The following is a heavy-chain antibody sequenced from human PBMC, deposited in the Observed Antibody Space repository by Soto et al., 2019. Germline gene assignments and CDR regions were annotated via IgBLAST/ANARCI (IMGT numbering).Heavy chain of an antibody. J-gene: IGHJ1*01. V-gene: IGHV1-18*01. Sequence: ASVKVSCKASGYTFTNYYGISWVRQAPGQGLEWMGWISPYNGNTNYAQNFRGRVTMTTDTSTSTAYMELRSLRSDDTAVYYCARVTQGWSSSEYFQHWGQGTLVTVSS. CDR2: ISPYNGNT. CDR3: ARVTQGWSSSEYFQH. CDR1: GYTFTNYYG. D-gene: IGHD6-6*01.